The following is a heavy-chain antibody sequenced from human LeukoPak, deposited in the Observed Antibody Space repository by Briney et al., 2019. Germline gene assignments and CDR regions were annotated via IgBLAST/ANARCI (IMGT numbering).Heavy chain of an antibody. V-gene: IGHV1-2*02. CDR2: IHSNSGGT. CDR3: GRKSASRKTSEFDY. CDR1: GYTFTDYY. J-gene: IGHJ4*02. D-gene: IGHD2-2*01. Sequence: ASVKLSCKASGYTFTDYYMNWVRQAPGQGLEWMGLIHSNSGGTNYAQKFQGRVTMTRDTSISTAYMELSRLTFDDTAVYYCGRKSASRKTSEFDYWGQGTLVSVSS.